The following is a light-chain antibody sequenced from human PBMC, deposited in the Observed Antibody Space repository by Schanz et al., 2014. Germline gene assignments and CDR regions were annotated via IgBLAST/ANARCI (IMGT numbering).Light chain of an antibody. CDR1: QRISHW. Sequence: DIQMTQSPSTLSASVGDRVTITCRASQRISHWLAWYQQKPGKAPNLLIYDVSSLQSGVPSRFSGSGSGTEFTLTISSLQPDDFATYYCQQYHSYSPWTFGQGTKVDIK. CDR2: DVS. CDR3: QQYHSYSPWT. V-gene: IGKV1-5*01. J-gene: IGKJ1*01.